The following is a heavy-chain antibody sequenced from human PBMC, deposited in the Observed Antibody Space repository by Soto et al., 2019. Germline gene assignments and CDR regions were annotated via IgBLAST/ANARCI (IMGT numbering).Heavy chain of an antibody. J-gene: IGHJ4*02. CDR3: ARDLGVALATLTLDY. CDR1: GYTFTRSG. CDR2: ISSYNGDT. Sequence: ASVKVSCKASGYTFTRSGISWVRQAPGQGPEWMGWISSYNGDTNYAQTFQGRVTMTTDTSTSTAYMELNSLRAEDTGVYYCARDLGVALATLTLDYWGQGALVTVSS. D-gene: IGHD2-15*01. V-gene: IGHV1-18*01.